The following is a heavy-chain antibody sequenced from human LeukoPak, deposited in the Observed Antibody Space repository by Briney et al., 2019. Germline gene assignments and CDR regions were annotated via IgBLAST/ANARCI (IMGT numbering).Heavy chain of an antibody. D-gene: IGHD3-16*01. CDR1: GFTFSDYY. V-gene: IGHV3-11*04. Sequence: PGGSLRLSCAASGFTFSDYYMNWIRQAPGKGLEWIAYISGSTGSFYYADSVKGRFIISRDNAKNSLYLQMNSLRAEDTAVYYCARARGRSINDAFDIWGQGTMVTVSS. CDR2: ISGSTGSF. CDR3: ARARGRSINDAFDI. J-gene: IGHJ3*02.